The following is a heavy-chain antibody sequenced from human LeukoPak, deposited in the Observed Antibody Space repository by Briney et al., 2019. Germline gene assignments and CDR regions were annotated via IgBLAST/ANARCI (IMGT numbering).Heavy chain of an antibody. J-gene: IGHJ6*02. V-gene: IGHV3-33*01. CDR2: MRYDESEE. CDR3: ARDPYYGSGKYYHGMDL. CDR1: GFTFSNYG. D-gene: IGHD3-10*01. Sequence: GGSLRLSCAASGFTFSNYGMHWVRQAPGKGLEWVAVMRYDESEEYSGDSVKGRFTISRDKSKNTLYLQMNSLRAEDTAVYYCARDPYYGSGKYYHGMDLWGQGTTVTVSS.